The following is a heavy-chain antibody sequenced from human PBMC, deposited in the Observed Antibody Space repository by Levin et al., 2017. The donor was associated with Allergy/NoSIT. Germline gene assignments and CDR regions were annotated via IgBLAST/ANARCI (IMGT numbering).Heavy chain of an antibody. Sequence: GESLKISCKASGYRFTVFHMHWVRQAPGQGLEWMGYISPNSGVTDYAQTFQGRVTMTRDTSISTVYMELSTLRSDDTAVYYCATGRGSVETAMVLDYWGQGTLVTVSS. CDR2: ISPNSGVT. V-gene: IGHV1-2*02. CDR1: GYRFTVFH. J-gene: IGHJ4*02. CDR3: ATGRGSVETAMVLDY. D-gene: IGHD5-18*01.